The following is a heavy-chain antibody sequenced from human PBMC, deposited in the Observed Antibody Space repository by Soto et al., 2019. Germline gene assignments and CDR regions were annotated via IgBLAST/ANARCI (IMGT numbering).Heavy chain of an antibody. CDR3: ARAGYYRFDY. CDR1: GFTFGTYW. CDR2: INSDASSA. Sequence: EVQLVESGGGLVQPGGSLRLSCAASGFTFGTYWMHWVRQAPGKGLVWVSRINSDASSANYADSVKGRFTISRDNAKNTLYLQMNSLRAEDTAVYYCARAGYYRFDYWGQGTLVTVSS. V-gene: IGHV3-74*01. J-gene: IGHJ4*02. D-gene: IGHD3-22*01.